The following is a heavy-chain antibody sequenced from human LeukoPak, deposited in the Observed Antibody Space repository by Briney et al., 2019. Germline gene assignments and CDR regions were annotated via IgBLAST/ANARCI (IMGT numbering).Heavy chain of an antibody. J-gene: IGHJ4*02. CDR2: ISSDGSST. CDR1: GFTFSSHW. CDR3: ARSRDGRRYFDY. V-gene: IGHV3-74*01. Sequence: GGSLRLSCAASGFTFSSHWMHWVRQAPGKGLVWVSRISSDGSSTSFADSVKGRFTISRDNAKNSLYLQMNSLRAEDTAVYYCARSRDGRRYFDYWGQGTLVTVSS. D-gene: IGHD5-24*01.